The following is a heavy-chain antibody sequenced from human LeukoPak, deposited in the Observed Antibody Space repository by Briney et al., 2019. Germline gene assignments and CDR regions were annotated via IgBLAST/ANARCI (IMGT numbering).Heavy chain of an antibody. CDR3: ARRGSSGWHHDY. D-gene: IGHD6-19*01. CDR2: IYSGGST. V-gene: IGHV3-53*01. CDR1: GFTVSSNS. J-gene: IGHJ4*02. Sequence: PGGSLRLSCAASGFTVSSNSMTWVRQAPGKGLEWVSSIYSGGSTYYADSVKGRFTISRDDPQNTLYLQMNSLRADDTAVYYCARRGSSGWHHDYWGQGTLVTVSS.